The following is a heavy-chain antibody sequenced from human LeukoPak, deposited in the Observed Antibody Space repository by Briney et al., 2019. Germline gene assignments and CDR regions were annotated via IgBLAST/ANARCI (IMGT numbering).Heavy chain of an antibody. CDR1: GFTFSSYE. J-gene: IGHJ4*02. CDR3: ASLDYGDSKDDY. D-gene: IGHD4-17*01. V-gene: IGHV3-48*03. CDR2: ISSSGSTI. Sequence: GGSLRLSCAASGFTFSSYEMNWVRKAPGKGLEWVSYISSSGSTIYYADSVKGRFTISRDNAKNSLYLQMNSLRAEDTAVYYCASLDYGDSKDDYWGQGTLVTVSS.